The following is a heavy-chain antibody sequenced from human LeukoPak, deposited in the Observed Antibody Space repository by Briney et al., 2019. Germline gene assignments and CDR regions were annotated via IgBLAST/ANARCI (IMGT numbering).Heavy chain of an antibody. D-gene: IGHD3-9*01. CDR1: GFTFNSYG. Sequence: GGSLRLSCAASGFTFNSYGMHWVRQAPGKGLEWVAVIWYDGSNKYYADSVKGRFTISRDNSKNTLYLQMNSLRAEDTAVYYCARSTSSEYDIYHFDYWGQGTLVTVSS. CDR2: IWYDGSNK. V-gene: IGHV3-33*01. CDR3: ARSTSSEYDIYHFDY. J-gene: IGHJ4*02.